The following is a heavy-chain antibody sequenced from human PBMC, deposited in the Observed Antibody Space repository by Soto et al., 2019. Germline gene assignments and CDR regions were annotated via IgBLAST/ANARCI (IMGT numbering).Heavy chain of an antibody. CDR3: ARDRGHIAVVTAIYYYYGMDV. CDR2: ISAYNGNT. CDR1: GYTFTSYG. J-gene: IGHJ6*02. Sequence: GASVKVSCKASGYTFTSYGISWVRQAPGQGLEWMGWISAYNGNTNYAQKLQGRVTMTTDTSTSTAYMELRSLRSDDTAVYYCARDRGHIAVVTAIYYYYGMDVWGQGTTVTVSS. D-gene: IGHD2-21*02. V-gene: IGHV1-18*04.